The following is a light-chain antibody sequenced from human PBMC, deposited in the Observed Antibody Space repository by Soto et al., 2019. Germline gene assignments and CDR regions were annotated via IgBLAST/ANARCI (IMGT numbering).Light chain of an antibody. CDR1: SSDIGGYKY. V-gene: IGLV2-14*01. Sequence: QSALTQPASVSGSPGQSITISCTGASSDIGGYKYVSWYQQYPGEAPKLILYDVNSRPSGVSNRFSGSKSGNTASLTISGLQAADEADYYCSSYTSTWVFGTGTKLTVL. CDR2: DVN. J-gene: IGLJ1*01. CDR3: SSYTSTWV.